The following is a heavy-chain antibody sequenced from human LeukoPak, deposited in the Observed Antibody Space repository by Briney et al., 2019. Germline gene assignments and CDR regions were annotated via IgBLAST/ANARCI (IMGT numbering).Heavy chain of an antibody. J-gene: IGHJ4*02. D-gene: IGHD3-22*01. Sequence: GASVKVSCKASGYTFTGYYMHWVRQAPGQGLEWMGWINPNSGGTNYAQKFQGRVTMTRDTSIGTAYMELSRLRSDDTAVYYCAKGYYCGSSGYYCRYWGQGTLVTVSS. CDR2: INPNSGGT. CDR1: GYTFTGYY. CDR3: AKGYYCGSSGYYCRY. V-gene: IGHV1-2*02.